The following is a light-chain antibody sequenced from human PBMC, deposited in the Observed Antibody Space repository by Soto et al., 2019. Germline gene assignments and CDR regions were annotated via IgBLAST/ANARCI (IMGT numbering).Light chain of an antibody. Sequence: EIVLTQSPGTLCLSPGERATLSCRASQSVSSSSLAWYQQKPGQAPRLLIYGASSRATGIPDRFSGSGSGTDFTHTISKLEPEDFAVYYCQQYGRTPRTFGQGTKVDI. CDR1: QSVSSSS. CDR3: QQYGRTPRT. CDR2: GAS. J-gene: IGKJ1*01. V-gene: IGKV3-20*01.